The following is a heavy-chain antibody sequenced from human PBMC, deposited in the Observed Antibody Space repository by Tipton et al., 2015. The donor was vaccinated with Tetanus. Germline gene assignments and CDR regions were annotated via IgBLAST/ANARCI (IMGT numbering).Heavy chain of an antibody. CDR3: ASGRTLDY. V-gene: IGHV3-21*01. J-gene: IGHJ4*02. Sequence: GSLRLSCAVSGFTFSNYRMNWVRQAPGTGLQWVASISSTSSYIYYADSLKGRFTISRDNAKNSLYLQIDSLGVEDTALYYCASGRTLDYWGQGTLVTVSS. CDR2: ISSTSSYI. CDR1: GFTFSNYR.